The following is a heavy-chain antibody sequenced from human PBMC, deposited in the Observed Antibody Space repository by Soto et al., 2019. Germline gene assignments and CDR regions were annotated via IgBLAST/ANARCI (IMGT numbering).Heavy chain of an antibody. V-gene: IGHV1-69*13. CDR2: IIPIFGIA. Sequence: SVKVSCKASGGTFSRYSISWVRQAPGHGLEWIGRIIPIFGIASYAQKFQGRVTITADESTSTAYMELSSLRSEDTAVYYCARGRDVAAAGIGGYYYYGMDVWGQGTTVTVSS. D-gene: IGHD6-13*01. CDR3: ARGRDVAAAGIGGYYYYGMDV. J-gene: IGHJ6*02. CDR1: GGTFSRYS.